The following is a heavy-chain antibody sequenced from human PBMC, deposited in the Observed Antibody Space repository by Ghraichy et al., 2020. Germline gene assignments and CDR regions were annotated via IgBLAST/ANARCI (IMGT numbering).Heavy chain of an antibody. V-gene: IGHV3-7*01. D-gene: IGHD6-19*01. J-gene: IGHJ4*02. Sequence: GGSLRLSCAGSGFTFSNYWMNWVRQAPGKGLEWVANIKQDGSEKYYVDSVQGRFTISRDNAKNSLYLQMNSLRAEDTAVYYCARAIAVTGTGYWGQGALVTVSS. CDR1: GFTFSNYW. CDR2: IKQDGSEK. CDR3: ARAIAVTGTGY.